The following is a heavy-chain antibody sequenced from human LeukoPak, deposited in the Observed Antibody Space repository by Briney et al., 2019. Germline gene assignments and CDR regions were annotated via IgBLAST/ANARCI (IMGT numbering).Heavy chain of an antibody. J-gene: IGHJ5*02. V-gene: IGHV1-69*13. CDR2: IIPIFGTA. CDR1: GGTFSSYA. CDR3: AIQRIVQNWFDP. D-gene: IGHD2/OR15-2a*01. Sequence: ASVNVSCKASGGTFSSYALSWVRQAPGQGLEWMGGIIPIFGTANYAQKFQGRVTITADESTSTAYMELSSLRSEDTAVYYCAIQRIVQNWFDPWGQGTLVTVSS.